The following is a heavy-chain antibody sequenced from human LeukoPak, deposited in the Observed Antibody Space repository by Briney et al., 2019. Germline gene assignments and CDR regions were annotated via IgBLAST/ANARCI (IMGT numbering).Heavy chain of an antibody. CDR2: IWYDGSNK. Sequence: GGSLRLSCAASGFTFSSYGMHWVRQAPGKGLEWVAVIWYDGSNKYYADSVKGRFTISRDNSKNTLYLQMNSLRAEDTAVYYCARTRRALTGTTSPPDYWGQGTLVTVSS. CDR1: GFTFSSYG. CDR3: ARTRRALTGTTSPPDY. J-gene: IGHJ4*02. D-gene: IGHD1-7*01. V-gene: IGHV3-33*01.